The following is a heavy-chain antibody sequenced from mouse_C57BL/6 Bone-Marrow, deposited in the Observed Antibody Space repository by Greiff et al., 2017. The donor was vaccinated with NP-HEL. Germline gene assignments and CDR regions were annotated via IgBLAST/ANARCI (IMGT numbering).Heavy chain of an antibody. D-gene: IGHD2-5*01. CDR3: ARIVTTGIFDV. CDR1: GFSLTSYG. Sequence: QVQLQQSGPGLVQPSQSLSITCTVSGFSLTSYGVHWVRQSPGKGLEWLGVLWSGGSTDYNAAFISRLSISKDNSKSQVFFKMNSLQADDTAIYYCARIVTTGIFDVWGTGTTVTVSS. CDR2: LWSGGST. V-gene: IGHV2-2*01. J-gene: IGHJ1*03.